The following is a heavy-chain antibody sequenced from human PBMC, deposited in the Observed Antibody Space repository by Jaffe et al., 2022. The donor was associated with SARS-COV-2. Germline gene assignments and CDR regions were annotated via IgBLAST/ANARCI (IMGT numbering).Heavy chain of an antibody. D-gene: IGHD6-19*01. CDR1: GGSFSGYY. CDR2: INHSGST. J-gene: IGHJ3*02. CDR3: ARASASSGWYYPYLHAFDI. Sequence: QVQLQQWGAGLLKPSETLSLTCAVYGGSFSGYYWSWIRQPPGKGLEWIGEINHSGSTNYNPSLKSRVTISVDTSKNQFSLKLSSVTAADTAVYYCARASASSGWYYPYLHAFDIWGQGTMVTVSS. V-gene: IGHV4-34*01.